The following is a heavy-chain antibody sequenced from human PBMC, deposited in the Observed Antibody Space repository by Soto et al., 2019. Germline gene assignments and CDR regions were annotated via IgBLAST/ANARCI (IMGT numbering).Heavy chain of an antibody. CDR3: AGGRGGTYDAFDI. Sequence: PSETLSLTCTVSGDSMSRYFWSWIRQPPGKGLEWIGYIYYTGTTNYNPSLKSRVTILLDTSKNQFSLKVVSLTAADTAFYYCAGGRGGTYDAFDIWGQGALVTVSS. V-gene: IGHV4-59*01. CDR1: GDSMSRYF. J-gene: IGHJ3*02. D-gene: IGHD1-26*01. CDR2: IYYTGTT.